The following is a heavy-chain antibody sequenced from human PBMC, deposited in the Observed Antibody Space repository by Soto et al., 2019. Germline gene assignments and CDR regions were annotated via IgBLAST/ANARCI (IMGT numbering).Heavy chain of an antibody. CDR1: GFTFSSYA. CDR3: ARGMTTVTTAQAA. J-gene: IGHJ4*02. CDR2: ISGSGGST. D-gene: IGHD4-17*01. Sequence: GGSLRLSFAASGFTFSSYAMSWVRQAPGKGLEWVSAISGSGGSTYYADSVKGRFTISRDNSKNTLYLQMNSLRAEDTAVYYCARGMTTVTTAQAAWGQGTLVTVSS. V-gene: IGHV3-23*01.